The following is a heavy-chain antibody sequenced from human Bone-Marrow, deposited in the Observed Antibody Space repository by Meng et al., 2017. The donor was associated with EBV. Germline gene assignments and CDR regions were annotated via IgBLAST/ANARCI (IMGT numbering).Heavy chain of an antibody. J-gene: IGHJ4*02. CDR3: AMGLATDFDY. V-gene: IGHV1-2*02. CDR1: GYTFTGYY. CDR2: INPNSGGT. D-gene: IGHD5-12*01. Sequence: QGQLVQVGGEVKKPGASLKVSCKASGYTFTGYYIHWVRQAPGQGLEWVGWINPNSGGTNYAEKFQGRVTMTRDTSITTAFMELSSLKSDDTAVYYCAMGLATDFDYWGQGTLVTVSS.